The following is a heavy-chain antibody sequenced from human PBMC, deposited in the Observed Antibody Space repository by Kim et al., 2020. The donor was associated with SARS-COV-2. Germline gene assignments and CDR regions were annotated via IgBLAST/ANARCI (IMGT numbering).Heavy chain of an antibody. J-gene: IGHJ4*02. CDR3: ARETAVAGPRGFDY. CDR1: GYTFTSYA. Sequence: ASVKVSCKASGYTFTSYAMNWVRQAPGQGLEWMGWINTNTGNPTYAQGFTGRFVFSLDTSVSTAYLQISSLKAEDTAVYYCARETAVAGPRGFDYWGQGTLVTVSS. V-gene: IGHV7-4-1*02. D-gene: IGHD6-19*01. CDR2: INTNTGNP.